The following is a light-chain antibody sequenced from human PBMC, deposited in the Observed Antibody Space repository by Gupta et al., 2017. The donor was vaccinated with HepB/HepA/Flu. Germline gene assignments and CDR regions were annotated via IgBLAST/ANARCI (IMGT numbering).Light chain of an antibody. CDR1: SSNIGSNS. V-gene: IGLV1-47*01. J-gene: IGLJ2*01. Sequence: QSVLTQPPSASGTPGQRVTISCSGSSSNIGSNSVYWYQQLPGTAPKLLIYRDNQRPSGVPDRFSGAKSGTSAALAISGLRAEDEADYYCAAWDASLRGVVFGGGTKLTVL. CDR2: RDN. CDR3: AAWDASLRGVV.